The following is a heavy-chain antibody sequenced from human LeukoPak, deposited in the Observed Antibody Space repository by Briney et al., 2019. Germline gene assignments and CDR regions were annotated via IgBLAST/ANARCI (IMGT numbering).Heavy chain of an antibody. V-gene: IGHV4-34*01. CDR3: ARRVATKHRALDY. D-gene: IGHD5-12*01. CDR2: INHSGST. CDR1: GGSFSGYY. J-gene: IGHJ4*02. Sequence: SETLSLTCAVYGGSFSGYYWSWIRQPPGKGLEWIGEINHSGSTNYNPSLKSRVTISVDTSKNQFSLKLSSVTAADTAVYYCARRVATKHRALDYWGQGTLVTVSS.